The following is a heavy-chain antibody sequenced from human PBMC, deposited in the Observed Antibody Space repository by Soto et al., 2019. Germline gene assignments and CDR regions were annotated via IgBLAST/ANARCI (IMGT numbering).Heavy chain of an antibody. CDR2: IYYSGST. V-gene: IGHV4-31*03. J-gene: IGHJ4*02. Sequence: QVQLQESGPGLVKPSQTLSLTCTVSGGSISSGGYYWSWIRQHPGKDLEWIGYIYYSGSTYYNPSLKSRVTISVDTSKNQFSLKLSSVTAADTAVYYCARERFGESFFDYWGQGTLVTVSS. CDR3: ARERFGESFFDY. D-gene: IGHD3-10*01. CDR1: GGSISSGGYY.